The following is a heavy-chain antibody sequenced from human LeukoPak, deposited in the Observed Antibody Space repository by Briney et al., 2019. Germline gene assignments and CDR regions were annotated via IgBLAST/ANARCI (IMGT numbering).Heavy chain of an antibody. J-gene: IGHJ3*02. V-gene: IGHV4-59*01. Sequence: PSETLSLTCAVSGGSISTYYWNWIRLPPGKGLEWIGYFSYSGSTRYNPSLVSRVSISVDTSKNQFSLKLSSVTAADTAVYYCARGPLDYYEISGHYSDAFDIWGQGTVVIVSS. CDR3: ARGPLDYYEISGHYSDAFDI. CDR1: GGSISTYY. CDR2: FSYSGST. D-gene: IGHD3-22*01.